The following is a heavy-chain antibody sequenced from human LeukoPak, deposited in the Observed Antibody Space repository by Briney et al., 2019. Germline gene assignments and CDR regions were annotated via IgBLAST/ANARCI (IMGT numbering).Heavy chain of an antibody. Sequence: GASVKVSCKSSGYTHPSYDINWVRQPTGQGLEWMGWKNPNSGNTGYAEKFQGRVTITRNTSISTAYLEVSSLRSEETAGYYCARGHYDILAGYSFDYWGQGTLVTVSS. J-gene: IGHJ4*02. D-gene: IGHD3-9*01. CDR2: KNPNSGNT. CDR3: ARGHYDILAGYSFDY. V-gene: IGHV1-8*03. CDR1: GYTHPSYD.